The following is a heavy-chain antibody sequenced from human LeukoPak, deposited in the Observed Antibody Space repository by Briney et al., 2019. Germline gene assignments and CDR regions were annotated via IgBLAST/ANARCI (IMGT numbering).Heavy chain of an antibody. Sequence: PSETLSLTCTVSGGSISSSSYFWGWIRQPPGKGLEWIGCIYYSGSTYYNPSLKSRVTISVDTSKNQFSLKLSSVTAADTAVYYCARRVSSSSASFDPWGQGTLVTVSS. CDR1: GGSISSSSYF. CDR2: IYYSGST. J-gene: IGHJ5*02. D-gene: IGHD6-6*01. V-gene: IGHV4-39*01. CDR3: ARRVSSSSASFDP.